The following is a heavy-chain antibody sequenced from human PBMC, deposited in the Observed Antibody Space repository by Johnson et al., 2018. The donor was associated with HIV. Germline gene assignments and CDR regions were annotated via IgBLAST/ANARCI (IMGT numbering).Heavy chain of an antibody. CDR2: ISYDGSNK. D-gene: IGHD7-27*01. V-gene: IGHV3-30*03. CDR3: ARELGIQSFDL. Sequence: QVQLVESGGGVVQPGRSLRLSCAASGLTFSNYGMHWVRQAPGKGLEWVAVISYDGSNKYYADSVKGRFTISRDNSKNTLYLQLNSLRADDTALYYCARELGIQSFDLWGQGTMVTVSS. CDR1: GLTFSNYG. J-gene: IGHJ3*01.